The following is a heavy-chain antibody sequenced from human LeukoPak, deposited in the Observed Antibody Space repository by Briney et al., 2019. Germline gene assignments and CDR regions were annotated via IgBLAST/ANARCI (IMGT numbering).Heavy chain of an antibody. Sequence: SETLSLTCTVSGGSISSSSYYWGWIRQPRGKGLEWIGSIYYSGSTYYNPSLNSRVTISVDTSKNQFSLKLSSVTAADTAVYYCARSPPYIVLMVYAIFDYWGQGTLVTVSS. CDR1: GGSISSSSYY. CDR2: IYYSGST. CDR3: ARSPPYIVLMVYAIFDY. J-gene: IGHJ4*02. D-gene: IGHD2-8*01. V-gene: IGHV4-39*07.